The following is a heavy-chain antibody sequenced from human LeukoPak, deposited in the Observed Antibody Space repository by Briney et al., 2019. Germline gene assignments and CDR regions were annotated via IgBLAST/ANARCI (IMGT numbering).Heavy chain of an antibody. CDR3: ARFSTVAGSPNDY. CDR2: FDPEDGET. J-gene: IGHJ4*02. V-gene: IGHV1-24*01. CDR1: GYTLTELS. D-gene: IGHD6-19*01. Sequence: ASVKVSCKVSGYTLTELSMHWVRQAPGKGLEWMGGFDPEDGETIYAQKFQGRVTMTTDTSTSTAYMELRSLRSDDTAVYYCARFSTVAGSPNDYWGQGTLVTVSS.